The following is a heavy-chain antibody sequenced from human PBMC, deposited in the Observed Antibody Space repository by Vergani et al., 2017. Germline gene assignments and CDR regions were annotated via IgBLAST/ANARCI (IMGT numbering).Heavy chain of an antibody. Sequence: EVQLLESGGDLVQPGGSLRLSCAASGFTFIMYAMSWVRQAPGKGLEWGSTLSASDRRTNYADSVKGRFTISRDNSKNTLFLHMNSLRAEDTAVYYCAKVDRTEVAGTFGAFDIWGQGTMVTVSS. CDR1: GFTFIMYA. J-gene: IGHJ3*02. D-gene: IGHD6-19*01. CDR2: LSASDRRT. V-gene: IGHV3-23*01. CDR3: AKVDRTEVAGTFGAFDI.